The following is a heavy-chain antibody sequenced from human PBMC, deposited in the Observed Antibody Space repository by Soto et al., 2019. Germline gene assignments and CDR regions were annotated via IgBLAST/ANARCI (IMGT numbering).Heavy chain of an antibody. CDR1: GYGFTSYW. D-gene: IGHD6-6*01. J-gene: IGHJ6*02. V-gene: IGHV5-51*01. Sequence: GESLKISCKGSGYGFTSYWIGWVRQMPGKGLEWMGIIYPGDSDTRYSPSFQGQVTISADKSISTAYLQWSSLKASDTAMYYCAYSSSSDYYYYGMDVWGQGTTVTVSS. CDR3: AYSSSSDYYYYGMDV. CDR2: IYPGDSDT.